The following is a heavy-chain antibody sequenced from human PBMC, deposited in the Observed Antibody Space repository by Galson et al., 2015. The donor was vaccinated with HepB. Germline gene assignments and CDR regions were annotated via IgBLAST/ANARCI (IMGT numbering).Heavy chain of an antibody. Sequence: SLRLSCAASGFTFSSYWMSWVRQAPGKGLEWVANIKQDGSEKYYVDSVKGRFTISRDNAKNSLYLQMNSLRAEDTAVYYCASSRLGYSGYDSNFRPPVHFDYWGQGTLVTVSS. CDR1: GFTFSSYW. J-gene: IGHJ4*02. CDR2: IKQDGSEK. D-gene: IGHD5-12*01. V-gene: IGHV3-7*03. CDR3: ASSRLGYSGYDSNFRPPVHFDY.